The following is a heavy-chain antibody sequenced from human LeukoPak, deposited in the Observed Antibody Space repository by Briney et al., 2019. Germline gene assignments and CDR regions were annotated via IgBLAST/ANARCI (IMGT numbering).Heavy chain of an antibody. V-gene: IGHV4-59*06. J-gene: IGHJ6*02. CDR2: IYYSGST. CDR3: ARVSLAHCSSTSCYYDYYYGMDV. Sequence: SETLSLTCTVSGGSISSYYWSWIRQHPGKGLEWIGYIYYSGSTYYNPSLKSRVTISVDTSKNQFSLKLSSVTAADTAVYYCARVSLAHCSSTSCYYDYYYGMDVWGQGTTVTVSS. CDR1: GGSISSYY. D-gene: IGHD2-2*01.